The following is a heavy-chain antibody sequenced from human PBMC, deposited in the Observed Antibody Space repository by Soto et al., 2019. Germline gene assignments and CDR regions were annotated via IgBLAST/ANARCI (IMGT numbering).Heavy chain of an antibody. J-gene: IGHJ4*02. CDR1: GYPFSYYG. CDR2: ISAHNGDT. Sequence: SVKVSCTASGYPFSYYGIIWVRQAPGQGLEWVGWISAHNGDTKYAQNLQGRLTLTTDTSTSTAYMELTSLTSDDTAVYYCARDWSRYFDSSGLMWFYWGQGTLVTVSS. CDR3: ARDWSRYFDSSGLMWFY. D-gene: IGHD3-22*01. V-gene: IGHV1-18*04.